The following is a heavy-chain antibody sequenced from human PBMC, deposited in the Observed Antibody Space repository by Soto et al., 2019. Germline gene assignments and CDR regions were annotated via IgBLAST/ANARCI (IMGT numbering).Heavy chain of an antibody. CDR2: INHSGST. CDR1: GGSFSGYY. D-gene: IGHD3-10*01. V-gene: IGHV4-34*01. J-gene: IGHJ5*02. CDR3: ARVGTYYYGSGSSRPRFLRFDP. Sequence: ASETLSLTCAVYGGSFSGYYWSWIRQPPGKGLEWIGEINHSGSTNYNPSLKSRVTISVDTSKNQFSLKLSSVTAADTAVYYCARVGTYYYGSGSSRPRFLRFDPWGQGTLVTVSS.